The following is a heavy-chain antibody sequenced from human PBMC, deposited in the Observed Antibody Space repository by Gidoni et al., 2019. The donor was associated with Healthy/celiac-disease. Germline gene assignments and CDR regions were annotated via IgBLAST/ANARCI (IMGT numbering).Heavy chain of an antibody. Sequence: QVQLVQSGAEVKKPGASVKVSCKASGYTFTGSYMHWVRQAPGQGLEWMGWINPNSGGTNYAQKFQGRVTMTRDTSISTAYMELSRLRSDDTAVYYCAREPDTILQRGYYYGMDVWGQGTTVTVSS. CDR3: AREPDTILQRGYYYGMDV. CDR2: INPNSGGT. D-gene: IGHD3-9*01. CDR1: GYTFTGSY. V-gene: IGHV1-2*02. J-gene: IGHJ6*02.